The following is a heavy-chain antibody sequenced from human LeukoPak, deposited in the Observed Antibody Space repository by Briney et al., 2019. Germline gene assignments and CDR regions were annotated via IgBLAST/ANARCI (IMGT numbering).Heavy chain of an antibody. J-gene: IGHJ6*03. Sequence: SETLSLTCTVSGGSISSYYWSWIRQPPGKGLEWIGYIYYSGSTNCNPSLKSRVTISVDTSKNQFSLKLSSVTAADTAVYYCARVAAGTLYYYYYMDVWGKGTTVTVSS. CDR2: IYYSGST. V-gene: IGHV4-59*01. CDR1: GGSISSYY. D-gene: IGHD6-13*01. CDR3: ARVAAGTLYYYYYMDV.